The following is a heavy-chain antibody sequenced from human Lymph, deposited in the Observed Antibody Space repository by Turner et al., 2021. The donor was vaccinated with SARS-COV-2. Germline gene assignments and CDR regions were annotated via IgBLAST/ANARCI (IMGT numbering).Heavy chain of an antibody. CDR1: GYTFTGYY. V-gene: IGHV1-2*02. D-gene: IGHD3-3*01. CDR3: ARDVERYNDFWSGYSGGYGLDV. CDR2: INPNSGGT. J-gene: IGHJ6*02. Sequence: QVQLVQSGDEVKKPGASVKVPCKASGYTFTGYYMHWVRQAPGQGLEWMGWINPNSGGTNYAQKFQGRVTMTRDTSISTAYMELSRLRSDDTAVYYCARDVERYNDFWSGYSGGYGLDVWGQGTTVTVSS.